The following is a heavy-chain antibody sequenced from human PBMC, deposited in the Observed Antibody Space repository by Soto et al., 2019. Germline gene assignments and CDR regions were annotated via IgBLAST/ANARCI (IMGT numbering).Heavy chain of an antibody. CDR2: TYYRYKWYN. V-gene: IGHV6-1*01. D-gene: IGHD6-6*01. J-gene: IGHJ4*02. CDR1: GDSVSINSAA. Sequence: SQTLSLTCTISGDSVSINSAAWNWIRQSPSRGLEWLGRTYYRYKWYNDYAVSVKSRITINPDTSKNQFSLQLNSVTPEDTAVYYCARERSIAARLGDHYFDYWGQGTLV. CDR3: ARERSIAARLGDHYFDY.